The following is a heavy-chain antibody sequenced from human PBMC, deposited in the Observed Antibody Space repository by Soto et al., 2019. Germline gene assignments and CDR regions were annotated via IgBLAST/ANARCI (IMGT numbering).Heavy chain of an antibody. CDR3: AREPIAVTGPFDY. D-gene: IGHD6-19*01. J-gene: IGHJ4*02. V-gene: IGHV3-23*01. CDR2: ISASGGST. CDR1: GLSVSSSH. Sequence: GGSLRLSCAASGLSVSSSHMIWVRQAPGKGLEWVSAISASGGSTYYADSVKGRFTISRDNSNYTLYLQMNSLRVEDTAVYYCAREPIAVTGPFDYWGQGTRVTVSS.